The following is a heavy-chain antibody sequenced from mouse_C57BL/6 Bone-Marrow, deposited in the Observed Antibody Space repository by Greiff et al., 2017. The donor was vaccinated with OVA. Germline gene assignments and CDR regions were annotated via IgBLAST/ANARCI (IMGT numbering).Heavy chain of an antibody. J-gene: IGHJ2*01. CDR2: IYPGDGDT. CDR1: GYAFSSSW. D-gene: IGHD2-1*01. V-gene: IGHV1-82*01. Sequence: VQLQESGPELVKPGASVKISCKASGYAFSSSWMNWVKQRPGKGLEWIGRIYPGDGDTNYNGKFKGKATLTADKSSSTAYMQLSSLTSEDSAVYFCARNYGNYDYWGQGTTLTVSS. CDR3: ARNYGNYDY.